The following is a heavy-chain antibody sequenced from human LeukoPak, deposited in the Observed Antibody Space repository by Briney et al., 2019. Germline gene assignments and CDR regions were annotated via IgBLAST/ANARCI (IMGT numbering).Heavy chain of an antibody. CDR1: GGSISSGSYY. Sequence: PSETLSLTCTVSGGSISSGSYYWSWIRQPAGKGLEWIGRIYTSGSTNYNPSLKSRVTISVDTSKNQSSLKLSSVTAADTAVYYCAAAEWESPFDYWGQGTLVTVSS. V-gene: IGHV4-61*02. CDR3: AAAEWESPFDY. J-gene: IGHJ4*02. CDR2: IYTSGST. D-gene: IGHD6-13*01.